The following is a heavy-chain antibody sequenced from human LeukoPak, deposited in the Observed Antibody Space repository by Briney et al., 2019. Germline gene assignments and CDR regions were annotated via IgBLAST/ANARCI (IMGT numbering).Heavy chain of an antibody. CDR3: ARDHIDGQSRLWDFDY. CDR2: IYDSGST. Sequence: PSETLSLTCTVSGGPISSYYWSWIRQPPGKGLEWIGHIYDSGSTDYNPSLKSRVTISADTSKNHFSLKLSSVTAAVTAVYYCARDHIDGQSRLWDFDYWGQGTLVTVSS. D-gene: IGHD2-21*01. V-gene: IGHV4-59*01. J-gene: IGHJ4*02. CDR1: GGPISSYY.